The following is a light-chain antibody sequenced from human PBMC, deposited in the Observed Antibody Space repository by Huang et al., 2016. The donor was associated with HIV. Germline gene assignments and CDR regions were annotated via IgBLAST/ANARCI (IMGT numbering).Light chain of an antibody. CDR1: HNINSN. Sequence: DIQMTQSPSSLSASIGDRVTMTCRASHNINSNLNWYQQKPLKAPKLLIFIATYLASGVPSRFSGSGSGTHFTLTINGLQPEDLATYFCQQSHNTPWTFGQGSRLEIK. J-gene: IGKJ1*01. V-gene: IGKV1-39*01. CDR3: QQSHNTPWT. CDR2: IAT.